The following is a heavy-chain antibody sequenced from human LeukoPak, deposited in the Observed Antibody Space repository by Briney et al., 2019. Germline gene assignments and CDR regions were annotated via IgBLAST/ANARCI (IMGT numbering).Heavy chain of an antibody. V-gene: IGHV1-2*02. CDR3: ARGVLLWFGELFTLEGYYFDY. D-gene: IGHD3-10*01. CDR1: GYTFTGYY. Sequence: ASVKVSCKASGYTFTGYYMHWVRQAPGQGLEWMGWINPNSGGTNYAQKFQGRVTMTTDTSTSTAYMELRSLRSDDTAVYYCARGVLLWFGELFTLEGYYFDYWGQGTLVTVSS. J-gene: IGHJ4*02. CDR2: INPNSGGT.